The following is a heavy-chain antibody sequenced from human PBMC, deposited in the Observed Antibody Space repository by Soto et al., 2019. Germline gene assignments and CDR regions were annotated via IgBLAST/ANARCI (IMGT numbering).Heavy chain of an antibody. J-gene: IGHJ4*02. V-gene: IGHV3-21*06. CDR1: GFAFTRYS. Sequence: GGSLRLSCAASGFAFTRYSMNWVRQAPGKGLEWVSSISSTTNYIYYGDSMKGRFTISRDNAKNSLYLEMNSLRAEDTAVYYCARESEDLTSNFDYWGQGTLVTVS. CDR2: ISSTTNYI. CDR3: ARESEDLTSNFDY.